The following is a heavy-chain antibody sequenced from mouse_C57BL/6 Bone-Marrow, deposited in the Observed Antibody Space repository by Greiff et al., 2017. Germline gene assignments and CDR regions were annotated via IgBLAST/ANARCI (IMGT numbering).Heavy chain of an antibody. D-gene: IGHD1-1*01. V-gene: IGHV1-69*01. CDR1: GYTFTSYW. CDR2: IDPSDSYT. CDR3: ARDGCITSFDY. J-gene: IGHJ2*01. Sequence: QVQLQQPGAELVMPGASVKLSCKASGYTFTSYWLHWVKQRPGQGLEWIGEIDPSDSYTNYNQKFKGKYTLTVDKSSSTAYMQLSSLTSEDSAVYFCARDGCITSFDYWGQGTTLTVSS.